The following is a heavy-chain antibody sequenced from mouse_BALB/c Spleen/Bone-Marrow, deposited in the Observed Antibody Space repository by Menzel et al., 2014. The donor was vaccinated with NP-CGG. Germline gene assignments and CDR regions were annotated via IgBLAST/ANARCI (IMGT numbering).Heavy chain of an antibody. J-gene: IGHJ2*01. CDR2: INPYNGDT. CDR1: GYSFTGYF. CDR3: GREIYYGNTDF. Sequence: VQLQQSGPELVKPGASVKISCKASGYSFTGYFMNRVKQSHGKSLEWIGRINPYNGDTFYNQKFKGKARLTVDKSSSTDHMELLSLTSEDSVVYCCGREIYYGNTDFWGQGTTLTVSS. D-gene: IGHD2-1*01. V-gene: IGHV1-37*01.